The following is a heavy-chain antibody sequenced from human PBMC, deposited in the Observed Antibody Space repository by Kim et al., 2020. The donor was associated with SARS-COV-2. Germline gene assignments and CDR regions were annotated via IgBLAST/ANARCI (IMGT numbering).Heavy chain of an antibody. V-gene: IGHV4-34*01. D-gene: IGHD1-26*01. CDR1: GGSFSGYY. CDR3: ARVRGGSYSLYYYYGMDV. CDR2: INHSGST. Sequence: SETLSLTCAVYGGSFSGYYWSWIRQPPGKGLEWIGEINHSGSTNYNPSLKSRVTISVDTSKNQFSLKLSSVTAADTAVYYCARVRGGSYSLYYYYGMDVWGQGTTVTVSS. J-gene: IGHJ6*02.